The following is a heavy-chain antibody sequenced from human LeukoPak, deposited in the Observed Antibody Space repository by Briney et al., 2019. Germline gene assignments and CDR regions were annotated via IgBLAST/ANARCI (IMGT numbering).Heavy chain of an antibody. Sequence: GGSLRLSCAASGFAFSTYAMTWVRQGPGKGLEWVSTTSDNGANTYYTDSVRGRFTISRDNSKNTLYLQLNSLRAEDTAVYYCAKDRGYGSGREFDYWGQGTLVTVSS. D-gene: IGHD3-10*01. V-gene: IGHV3-23*01. J-gene: IGHJ4*02. CDR3: AKDRGYGSGREFDY. CDR1: GFAFSTYA. CDR2: TSDNGANT.